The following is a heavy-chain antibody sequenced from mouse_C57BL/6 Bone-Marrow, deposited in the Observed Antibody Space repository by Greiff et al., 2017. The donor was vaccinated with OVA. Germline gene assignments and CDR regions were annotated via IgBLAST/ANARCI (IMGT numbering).Heavy chain of an antibody. Sequence: VHVKKSGPELVKPGASVKISCKASGYSFTDYNMNWVKQSNGKSLEWIGVINPNYGTTSYNQKFKGKATLTVDQSSSTAYMQLNSLTSEDSAVYYCAIYYYEEDYFDYWGQGTTLTVSS. D-gene: IGHD1-1*01. CDR1: GYSFTDYN. J-gene: IGHJ2*01. CDR3: AIYYYEEDYFDY. V-gene: IGHV1-39*01. CDR2: INPNYGTT.